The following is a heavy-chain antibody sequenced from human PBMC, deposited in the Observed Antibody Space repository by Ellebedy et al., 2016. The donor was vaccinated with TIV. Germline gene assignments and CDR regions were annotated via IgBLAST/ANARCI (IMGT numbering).Heavy chain of an antibody. CDR2: FGLSGDTT. D-gene: IGHD1-14*01. Sequence: GESLKISCAASGFTFSSYAMSWVRQAPGKGLEWVSGFGLSGDTTYYADSVKGRFTISRDNSKNTFSLQMNSLRGEDTAIYYCARGRSGTYIHHAFHYWGQGALVTVSS. CDR3: ARGRSGTYIHHAFHY. CDR1: GFTFSSYA. V-gene: IGHV3-23*01. J-gene: IGHJ4*02.